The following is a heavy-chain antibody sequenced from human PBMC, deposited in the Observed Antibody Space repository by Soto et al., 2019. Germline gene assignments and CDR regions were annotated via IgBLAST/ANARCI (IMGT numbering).Heavy chain of an antibody. J-gene: IGHJ6*02. CDR2: ISSSSSTI. CDR3: SRRVHYYYCMDV. CDR1: GFPFSSYE. Sequence: PGGSLSLSCAASGFPFSSYEMSWVRQAPGKGLEWVYYISSSSSTIYYADSVKGRFTIYRDNAKYSLFLQMNSLGAEDSSVYYCSRRVHYYYCMDVWGQGTMVTVSS. D-gene: IGHD3-10*01. V-gene: IGHV3-48*03.